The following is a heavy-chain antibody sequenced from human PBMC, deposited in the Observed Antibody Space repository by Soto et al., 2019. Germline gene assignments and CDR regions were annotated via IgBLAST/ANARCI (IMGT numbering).Heavy chain of an antibody. J-gene: IGHJ3*02. CDR2: IIPILGIA. Sequence: SVKVSCKASGGTFSSYTISWVRQAPGQGLEWMGRIIPILGIANYAQKFQGRVTITADKSTSTAHMELSSLRSEDTAVYYCARRSDDILTGYDALDIWGQGTMVTVSS. D-gene: IGHD3-9*01. CDR1: GGTFSSYT. V-gene: IGHV1-69*02. CDR3: ARRSDDILTGYDALDI.